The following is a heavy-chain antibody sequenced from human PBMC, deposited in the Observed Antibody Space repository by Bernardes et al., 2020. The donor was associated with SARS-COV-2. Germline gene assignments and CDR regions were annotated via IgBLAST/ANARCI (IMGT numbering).Heavy chain of an antibody. V-gene: IGHV4-61*01. D-gene: IGHD3-3*01. CDR2: IYYSGST. J-gene: IGHJ6*02. CDR1: GGSVSSGSYY. CDR3: ARDHSGYYDFWSGYSSGGIDV. Sequence: SETLSLTCTVSGGSVSSGSYYWSWIRQPPGKGLEWIGYIYYSGSTNYNPSLKSRVTISVDTSKNQFSLKLSSVTAADTAGYYCARDHSGYYDFWSGYSSGGIDVWGQGTTVTLS.